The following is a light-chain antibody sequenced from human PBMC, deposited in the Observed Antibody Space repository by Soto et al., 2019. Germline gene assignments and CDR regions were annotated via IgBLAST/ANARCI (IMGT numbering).Light chain of an antibody. J-gene: IGLJ2*01. V-gene: IGLV2-14*03. CDR2: DVS. CDR3: SSYTGSSTLERV. CDR1: SSDVDTYNY. Sequence: QSVLTQPASVSGSPGQSITISCTGTSSDVDTYNYVSWYQQHPGKAPRLMIYDVSNRPSGVSNRFSGSKSGNTASLTISGLQAEDEADYYCSSYTGSSTLERVFGGGTKLTVL.